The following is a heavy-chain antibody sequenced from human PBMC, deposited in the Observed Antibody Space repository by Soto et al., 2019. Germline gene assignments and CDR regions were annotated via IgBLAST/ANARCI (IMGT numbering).Heavy chain of an antibody. V-gene: IGHV4-34*01. CDR3: ARRQLNYDFWSGYYRQAPFDY. J-gene: IGHJ4*02. CDR1: GGSFSGYY. CDR2: INHSGST. D-gene: IGHD3-3*01. Sequence: SETLSLTCAVYGGSFSGYYWSWIRQPPGKGLEWIGEINHSGSTNYNPSLKSRVTISVDTSKNQFSLKLSSVTAADTAVYYCARRQLNYDFWSGYYRQAPFDYWGQGTLVTVSS.